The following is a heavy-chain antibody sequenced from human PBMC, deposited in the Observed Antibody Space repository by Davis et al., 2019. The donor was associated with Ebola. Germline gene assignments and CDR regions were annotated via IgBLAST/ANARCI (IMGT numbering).Heavy chain of an antibody. Sequence: PGGSLRLSCKGSGYSFTSYWIGWVRQMPGKGLEWMGIIYPGDSDTRYSPSFQGQVTISADKSISTAYLQWSSLKASDTAMYYCARQRSVDGEVYYYYGMDVWGQGTTVTVSS. D-gene: IGHD4-17*01. V-gene: IGHV5-51*01. CDR2: IYPGDSDT. CDR3: ARQRSVDGEVYYYYGMDV. CDR1: GYSFTSYW. J-gene: IGHJ6*02.